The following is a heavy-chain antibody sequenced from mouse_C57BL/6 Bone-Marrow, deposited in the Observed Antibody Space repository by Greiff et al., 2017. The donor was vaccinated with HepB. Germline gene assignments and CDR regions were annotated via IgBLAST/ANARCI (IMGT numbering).Heavy chain of an antibody. CDR3: ARRYDGYWYFDV. V-gene: IGHV5-15*01. Sequence: EVQWVESGGGLVQPGGSLKLSCAASGFTFSDYGMAWVRQAPRKGPEWVAFISNLAYSIYYADTVTGRFTISRENAKNTLYLEMSSLRSEDTAMYYCARRYDGYWYFDVWGTGTTVTVSS. CDR2: ISNLAYSI. D-gene: IGHD2-3*01. CDR1: GFTFSDYG. J-gene: IGHJ1*03.